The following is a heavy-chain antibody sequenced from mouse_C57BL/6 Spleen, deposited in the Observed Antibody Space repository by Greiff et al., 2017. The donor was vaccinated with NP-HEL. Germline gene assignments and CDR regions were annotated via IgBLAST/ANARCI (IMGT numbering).Heavy chain of an antibody. D-gene: IGHD2-4*01. CDR3: ARGDYYDYDSWFAY. V-gene: IGHV1-55*01. CDR2: IYPGSGST. CDR1: GYTFTSYW. J-gene: IGHJ3*01. Sequence: VQLQQSGAELVKPGASVKMSCKASGYTFTSYWITWVKQRPGQGLEWIGDIYPGSGSTNYNEKFKSKATLTVDTSSSTAYMQLSSLTSEDSAVYYCARGDYYDYDSWFAYWGQGTLVTVSA.